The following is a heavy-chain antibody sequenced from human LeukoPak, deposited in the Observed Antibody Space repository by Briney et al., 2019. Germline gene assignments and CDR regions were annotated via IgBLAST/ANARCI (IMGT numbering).Heavy chain of an antibody. J-gene: IGHJ5*02. D-gene: IGHD3-9*01. CDR1: GYTFTSYG. CDR3: ARERRRYFDFAAFDP. V-gene: IGHV1-18*01. CDR2: ISAYNGNT. Sequence: ASVKVSCKASGYTFTSYGISWVRQAPGQGLEWMGLISAYNGNTNYAQKLQGRVTMNTDTSTSTAYMELRSLRSDDTAVYYCARERRRYFDFAAFDPWGQGTLVTVSS.